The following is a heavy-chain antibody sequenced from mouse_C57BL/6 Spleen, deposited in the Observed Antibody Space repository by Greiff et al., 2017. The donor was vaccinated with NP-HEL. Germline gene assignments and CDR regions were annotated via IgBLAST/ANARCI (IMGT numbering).Heavy chain of an antibody. J-gene: IGHJ2*01. CDR3: AREGHYGFYFDY. CDR1: GYTFTSYW. V-gene: IGHV1-59*01. Sequence: QVQLQQPGAELVRPGTSVKLSCKASGYTFTSYWMHWVKQRPGQGLEWIGVIDPSDSYTNYNQKFKGKATLTVDTSSSTAYMQLSSLTSEDSAVYYCAREGHYGFYFDYWGQGTTLTVSS. D-gene: IGHD2-2*01. CDR2: IDPSDSYT.